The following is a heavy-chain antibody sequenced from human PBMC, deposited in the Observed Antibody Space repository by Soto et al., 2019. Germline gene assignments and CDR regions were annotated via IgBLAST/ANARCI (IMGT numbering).Heavy chain of an antibody. J-gene: IGHJ5*02. V-gene: IGHV4-39*01. D-gene: IGHD1-26*01. CDR3: GAGGSYLGFDP. CDR2: IYYSGST. Sequence: QLQLQESGPGLVKPSETLSLTCTVSGGSISSSSYYWGWIRQPPGKGLEWIGSIYYSGSTYYNPSLKSRVTISVDTSKNQFSLKLSSVTAADTAVYYCGAGGSYLGFDPWGQGTLVTVSS. CDR1: GGSISSSSYY.